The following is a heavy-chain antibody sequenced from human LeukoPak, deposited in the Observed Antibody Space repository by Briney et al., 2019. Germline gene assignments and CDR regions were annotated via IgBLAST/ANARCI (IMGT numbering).Heavy chain of an antibody. V-gene: IGHV4-39*01. D-gene: IGHD3/OR15-3a*01. CDR2: IYYTGST. CDR3: ARGDPGLVMGLFHY. Sequence: SETLSLTCTVSGGSIRSSSYYWGWIRQPPGKGLEWIGCIYYTGSTYYNPSLKSRVTISVDTSKNQFSLKLTSVTAADTAVYYCARGDPGLVMGLFHYWGQGTLVTVSS. J-gene: IGHJ4*02. CDR1: GGSIRSSSYY.